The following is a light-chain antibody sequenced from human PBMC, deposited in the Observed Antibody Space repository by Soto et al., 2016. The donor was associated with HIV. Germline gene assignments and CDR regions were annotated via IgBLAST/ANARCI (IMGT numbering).Light chain of an antibody. CDR1: QDMKIH. CDR2: PSS. Sequence: IQMTQSPSSLSASVGDRVTITCRASQDMKIHLVWYQHKPGKAPKLLIFPSSSLQPGVPSRFSGSGSGTNFTLTISSLQPDDIGTYYCQEYYTVPYTFGQGPRWPSN. V-gene: IGKV1-27*01. CDR3: QEYYTVPYT. J-gene: IGKJ1*01.